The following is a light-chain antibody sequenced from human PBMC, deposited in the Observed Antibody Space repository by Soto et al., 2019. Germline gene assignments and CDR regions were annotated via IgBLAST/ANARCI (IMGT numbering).Light chain of an antibody. Sequence: EIVLTQSPATLYLSPGERATLSFRASQSATSYLAWYQQKPGQAPRLLIYDASNRATGIPARFSGSGSGADYTLTISSLEGEDFAVYYCQQYINWPRLSFGGGTKVDIK. J-gene: IGKJ4*01. CDR3: QQYINWPRLS. V-gene: IGKV3-11*01. CDR2: DAS. CDR1: QSATSY.